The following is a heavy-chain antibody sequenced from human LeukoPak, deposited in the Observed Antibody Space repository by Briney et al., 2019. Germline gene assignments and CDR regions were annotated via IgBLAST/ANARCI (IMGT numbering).Heavy chain of an antibody. D-gene: IGHD3-10*01. V-gene: IGHV3-30*02. CDR2: IRYDGSNK. Sequence: PGGSLRLSCAASGFTFSSHGMHWVRQAPGKGLEWVAFIRYDGSNKSYADSVKGRFTISRDNSKNTLYLQMNSLRAEDTAVYYCAKDLYGSGSYQIRLFDYWGQGTLVTVSS. CDR3: AKDLYGSGSYQIRLFDY. J-gene: IGHJ4*02. CDR1: GFTFSSHG.